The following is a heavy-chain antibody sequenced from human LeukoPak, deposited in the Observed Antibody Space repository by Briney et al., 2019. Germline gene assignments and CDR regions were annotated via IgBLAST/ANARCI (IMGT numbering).Heavy chain of an antibody. V-gene: IGHV4-39*01. CDR2: IYYSGST. D-gene: IGHD3-3*01. CDR3: AIFSRITIFGVVTPDNDY. Sequence: KPSETLSLTCTVSGGSISSSSYYWGWIRQPPGKGLEWIVSIYYSGSTYYNPSLKSRVTISVDTSKNQFSLKLSSVTAADTAVYYCAIFSRITIFGVVTPDNDYWGQGTLVTVSS. CDR1: GGSISSSSYY. J-gene: IGHJ4*02.